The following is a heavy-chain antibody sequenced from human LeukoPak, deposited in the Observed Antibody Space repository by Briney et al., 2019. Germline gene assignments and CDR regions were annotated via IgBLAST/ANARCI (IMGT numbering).Heavy chain of an antibody. CDR1: GFTFSSYW. CDR3: ARDDDILTGYYTGYYYYMDV. Sequence: GGSLRLSCAASGFTFSSYWMSWVRQAPGKGLEWVANIKQDGSEKYYVDSVKGRFTISRDNAKNSLYLQMNSLRAEGTAVYYCARDDDILTGYYTGYYYYMDVWGKGTTVTVSS. CDR2: IKQDGSEK. J-gene: IGHJ6*03. V-gene: IGHV3-7*01. D-gene: IGHD3-9*01.